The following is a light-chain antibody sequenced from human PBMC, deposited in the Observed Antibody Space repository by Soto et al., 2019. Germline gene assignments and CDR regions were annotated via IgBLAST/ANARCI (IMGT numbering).Light chain of an antibody. CDR1: SGDVGGYDH. J-gene: IGLJ3*02. V-gene: IGLV2-14*03. Sequence: QSAMTQPPSASGSPGQSVTISCTGTSGDVGGYDHVSWYQQHPGKAPKLIIYDVTVRPSGISPRFSGSKSDNTASLAVSGLQPEDEADYYCSSYTNKDTLVFGGGTKLTVL. CDR2: DVT. CDR3: SSYTNKDTLV.